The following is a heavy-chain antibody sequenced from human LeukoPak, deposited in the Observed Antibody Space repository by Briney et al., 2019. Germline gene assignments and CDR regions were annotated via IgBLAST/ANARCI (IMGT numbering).Heavy chain of an antibody. J-gene: IGHJ4*02. CDR3: ANDRGYSFYY. CDR1: GFTFSNFW. D-gene: IGHD3-16*02. CDR2: IKADGSST. Sequence: PGGSLRLSCAASGFTFSNFWMHWVRQVPGKGLVWVSRIKADGSSTTYADSVKGRFTISRDNAKNTVYLQMNSLRAEDTAVYYCANDRGYSFYYWGQGTLVTVPS. V-gene: IGHV3-74*01.